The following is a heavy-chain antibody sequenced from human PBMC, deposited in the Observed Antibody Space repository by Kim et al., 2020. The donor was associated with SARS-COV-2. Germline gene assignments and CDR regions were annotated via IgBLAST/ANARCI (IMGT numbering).Heavy chain of an antibody. CDR3: AKVMRNHMIWGVPRGVDRRGPPETFDY. CDR1: GFTFSSYA. D-gene: IGHD3-16*01. V-gene: IGHV3-23*01. J-gene: IGHJ4*02. CDR2: ISGSGGST. Sequence: GGSLRLSCAASGFTFSSYAMSWVRQAPGKGLEWVSAISGSGGSTYYADSVKGRFTISRDNSKNTLYLQMNSLRAEDTAVYYCAKVMRNHMIWGVPRGVDRRGPPETFDYWGQGTLVTVSS.